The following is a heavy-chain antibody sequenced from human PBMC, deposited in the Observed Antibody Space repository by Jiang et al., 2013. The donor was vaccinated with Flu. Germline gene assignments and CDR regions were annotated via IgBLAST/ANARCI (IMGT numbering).Heavy chain of an antibody. D-gene: IGHD3-3*01. J-gene: IGHJ3*02. CDR2: ISTYNGYT. CDR1: GYTFSSYG. CDR3: ARDVEWLLFRGTSAFDI. Sequence: SGAEVKKPGASVKVSCKASGYTFSSYGISWVRQAPGQGLEWMGWISTYNGYTKYAQNLQGRVTMTTDTSTSTAYMELRSLRSDDTAVYYCARDVEWLLFRGTSAFDIWGQGTMVTVSS. V-gene: IGHV1-18*01.